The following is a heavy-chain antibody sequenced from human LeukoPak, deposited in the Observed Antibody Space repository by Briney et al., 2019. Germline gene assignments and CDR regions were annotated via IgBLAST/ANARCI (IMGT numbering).Heavy chain of an antibody. CDR3: ARDLAITMIVVGYAFDI. D-gene: IGHD3-22*01. J-gene: IGHJ3*02. CDR1: GYTFIGYY. CDR2: VNPNSGGT. V-gene: IGHV1-2*02. Sequence: ASVKVSCKASGYTFIGYYVHWVRQAPGQGLEWMGWVNPNSGGTDYAQKFQGRITMTRETSISTAYMELNSLRSDDTAVYYCARDLAITMIVVGYAFDIWGQGTMVTVSS.